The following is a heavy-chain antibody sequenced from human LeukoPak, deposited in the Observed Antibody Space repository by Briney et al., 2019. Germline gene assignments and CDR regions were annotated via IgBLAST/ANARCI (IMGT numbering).Heavy chain of an antibody. V-gene: IGHV3-11*01. Sequence: GGSLRLSCAASGFTFSDYYMSWIRQAPGKGLEWVSYISSSGSTIYYADSVKGRFTISRDNAKNSLYLQMNSLRAEDTAVYYCARVGDFWSEAKAFDIWGQGTMVTVSS. CDR2: ISSSGSTI. D-gene: IGHD3-3*01. CDR3: ARVGDFWSEAKAFDI. CDR1: GFTFSDYY. J-gene: IGHJ3*02.